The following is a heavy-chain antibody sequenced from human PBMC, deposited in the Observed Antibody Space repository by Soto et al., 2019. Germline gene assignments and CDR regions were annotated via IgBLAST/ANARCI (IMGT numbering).Heavy chain of an antibody. D-gene: IGHD3-22*01. CDR1: GFTFDDYA. J-gene: IGHJ4*02. Sequence: SLRLSCAASGFTFDDYAMHWVRQAPGKGLEWVSGISWNSGSIGYADSVKGRFTISRDNAKNSLYLQMNSLRAEDTALYYCAKDIGHYYDSSGYYRYFDYWGQGTLVTVSS. V-gene: IGHV3-9*01. CDR3: AKDIGHYYDSSGYYRYFDY. CDR2: ISWNSGSI.